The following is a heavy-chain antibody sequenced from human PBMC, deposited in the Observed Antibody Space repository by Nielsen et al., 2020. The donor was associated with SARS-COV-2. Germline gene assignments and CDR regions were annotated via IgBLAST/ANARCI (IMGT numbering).Heavy chain of an antibody. CDR2: INHSGST. D-gene: IGHD2-2*02. CDR3: ARGPSCSSTSCYSRYYMDV. Sequence: SETLSLTCAVYGGSFSGYYWSWIRQPPGKGLGWIGEINHSGSTNYNPSLKSRVTISVDTSKNQFSLKLSSVTAADTAVYYCARGPSCSSTSCYSRYYMDVWGKGTTVTVSS. V-gene: IGHV4-34*01. CDR1: GGSFSGYY. J-gene: IGHJ6*03.